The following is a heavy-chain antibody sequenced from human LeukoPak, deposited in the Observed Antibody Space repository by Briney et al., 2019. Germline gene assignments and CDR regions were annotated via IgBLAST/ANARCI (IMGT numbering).Heavy chain of an antibody. Sequence: SETVSLTCVVYGGSFSDYYWSWIRQPPGKGLEWIGEIDHSGITNYNPSLKSRGSISVGTSKNQFSLNLSSVTAADTEVYYCASGDGEGWHHYWGQGTLVTVST. D-gene: IGHD3-10*01. V-gene: IGHV4-34*01. CDR3: ASGDGEGWHHY. CDR1: GGSFSDYY. J-gene: IGHJ4*02. CDR2: IDHSGIT.